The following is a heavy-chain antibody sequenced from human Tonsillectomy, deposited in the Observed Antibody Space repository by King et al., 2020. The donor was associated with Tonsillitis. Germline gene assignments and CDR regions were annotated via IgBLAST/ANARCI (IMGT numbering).Heavy chain of an antibody. Sequence: VQLVESGGGLVQPGGSLKLSCAASGFTISGSAMHWVRQTSGKGLEWVGRIRTKANTYATAYAASVQGRFTISRDDSKKTAYLQMNSLKTEDTAVYYCTIFYPEIGCGQGTLVTVSS. D-gene: IGHD2-21*01. V-gene: IGHV3-73*01. CDR1: GFTISGSA. CDR2: IRTKANTYAT. J-gene: IGHJ4*02. CDR3: TIFYPEIG.